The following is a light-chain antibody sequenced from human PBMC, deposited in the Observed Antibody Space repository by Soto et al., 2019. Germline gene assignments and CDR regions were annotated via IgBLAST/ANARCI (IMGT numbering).Light chain of an antibody. V-gene: IGKV3-15*01. CDR2: GAS. CDR3: QQNNTWPPVT. J-gene: IGKJ4*01. CDR1: QTISTD. Sequence: EVVMTQSPATVSVFPGEGVTLSCRASQTISTDLAWYQQKPGQAPRLLIYGASTRATGVPDRFSGGGSGTEFTLTISSLQSEDFAFYYCQQNNTWPPVTFGGGTKVEIK.